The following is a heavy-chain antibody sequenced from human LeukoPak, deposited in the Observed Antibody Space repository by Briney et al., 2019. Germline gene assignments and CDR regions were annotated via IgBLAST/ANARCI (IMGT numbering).Heavy chain of an antibody. D-gene: IGHD2-2*01. CDR1: GYTFNSYG. CDR2: ISVYNGNT. Sequence: ASVKVSCKASGYTFNSYGISWVRQAPGQGLEWMGWISVYNGNTNYAQKLQGRVTMTTDTSTTTAYMELRSLRSDDTAIYYCARGGYCSSTSCHELDYWGQGTLVTVS. J-gene: IGHJ4*02. V-gene: IGHV1-18*01. CDR3: ARGGYCSSTSCHELDY.